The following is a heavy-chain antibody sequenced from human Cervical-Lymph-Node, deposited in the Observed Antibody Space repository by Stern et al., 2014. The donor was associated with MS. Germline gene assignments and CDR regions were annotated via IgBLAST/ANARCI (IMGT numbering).Heavy chain of an antibody. J-gene: IGHJ5*02. CDR3: ARDLRYPDADYNWFDP. Sequence: EVQLVESGGGLVKPGGSLRLSCAVSGFTLTTSSMSWVRQAPGKGREWVATIGSNPNYFFYGESVKGRFTISRDDAKNSMFLQMSSLRVEDSGIYYCARDLRYPDADYNWFDPWGQGTLVTVSS. CDR1: GFTLTTSS. V-gene: IGHV3-21*01. D-gene: IGHD1-14*01. CDR2: IGSNPNYF.